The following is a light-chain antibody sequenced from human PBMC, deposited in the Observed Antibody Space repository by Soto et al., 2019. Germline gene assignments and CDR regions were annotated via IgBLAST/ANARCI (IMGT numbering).Light chain of an antibody. CDR2: EVN. V-gene: IGLV2-14*01. J-gene: IGLJ1*01. CDR3: SSFTSSSTYV. CDR1: SSDVGACNC. Sequence: QSALTQPASVSGSPGQSITISCTGTSSDVGACNCVSWYQQHPAKAPKLMIYEVNDRPSGVSNRFSGSKSGNTASLTISGPQAEDEADYYCSSFTSSSTYVFGTGTKLTVL.